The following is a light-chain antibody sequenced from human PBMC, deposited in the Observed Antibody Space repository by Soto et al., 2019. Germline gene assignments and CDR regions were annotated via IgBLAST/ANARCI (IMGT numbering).Light chain of an antibody. CDR2: GAS. CDR1: QSVGSSY. Sequence: ETVLTQSPGTLSLSPGERATLSCRASQSVGSSYLAWYQQKPAQAPRLLIYGASNRATGIPDRVSGSGSGTDFTLTISRLEPEDFAVYYCQHVGSSPPSWSFGPGTKVEVK. V-gene: IGKV3-20*01. J-gene: IGKJ1*01. CDR3: QHVGSSPPSWS.